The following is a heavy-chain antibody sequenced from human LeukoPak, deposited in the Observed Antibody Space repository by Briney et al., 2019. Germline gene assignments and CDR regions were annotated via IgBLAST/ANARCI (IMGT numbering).Heavy chain of an antibody. Sequence: SGGSLRLSCAASGFTFSNAWMSWVRQAPGKGLEWVGRIKSKTDGGTTDYAAPVKGRFTISRDDSKNTLYLQMNSLKTEDTAVYYCARLAYYYDLDGYYSSEYWGQGTLVTVSS. CDR3: ARLAYYYDLDGYYSSEY. CDR2: IKSKTDGGTT. CDR1: GFTFSNAW. V-gene: IGHV3-15*01. J-gene: IGHJ4*02. D-gene: IGHD3-22*01.